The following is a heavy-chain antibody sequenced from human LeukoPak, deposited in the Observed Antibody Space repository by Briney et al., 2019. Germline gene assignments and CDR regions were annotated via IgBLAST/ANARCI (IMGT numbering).Heavy chain of an antibody. Sequence: PSETLSLTCTVSGGSISSYYWSWIRQPPGKGLEWIGYIYYSGSTNYNPSLKSRVTISVDTSKNQFSLKLSSVTAADTAVYYCARDFFHYDSSEDYWDQGTLVTVSS. D-gene: IGHD3-22*01. CDR2: IYYSGST. CDR3: ARDFFHYDSSEDY. V-gene: IGHV4-59*01. J-gene: IGHJ4*02. CDR1: GGSISSYY.